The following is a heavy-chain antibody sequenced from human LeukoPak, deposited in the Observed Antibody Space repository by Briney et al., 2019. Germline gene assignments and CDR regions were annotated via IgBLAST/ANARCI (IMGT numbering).Heavy chain of an antibody. CDR1: GFTFSSYA. D-gene: IGHD6-19*01. CDR3: AKEYSSGLLHACDI. CDR2: IRTSGGRT. Sequence: PGRCLTLSCAVSGFTFSSYAMSWVRQAPRKGLEWVSSIRTSGGRTYYADSGTGRFTISRHNSTHPLYLQVDSLRAADPAVNYRAKEYSSGLLHACDIWGQETKDSVSS. V-gene: IGHV3-23*01. J-gene: IGHJ3*02.